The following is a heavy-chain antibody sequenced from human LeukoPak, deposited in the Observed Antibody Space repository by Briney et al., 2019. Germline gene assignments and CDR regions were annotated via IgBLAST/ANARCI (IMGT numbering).Heavy chain of an antibody. J-gene: IGHJ4*02. Sequence: SETLSLTCAVYGGSFSGYYWSWIRQPPGKGLEWIGEINHSGSTNYNPSLKSRVTISVDTSKNQFSLKLSSVTAADTAVYYCARTSGSYAVNYWGQGTLVTVSS. CDR2: INHSGST. D-gene: IGHD1-26*01. V-gene: IGHV4-34*01. CDR1: GGSFSGYY. CDR3: ARTSGSYAVNY.